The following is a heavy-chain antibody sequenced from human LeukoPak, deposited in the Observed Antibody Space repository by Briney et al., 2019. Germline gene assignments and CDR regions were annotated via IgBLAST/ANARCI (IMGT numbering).Heavy chain of an antibody. CDR3: ASTPSSSWFDP. D-gene: IGHD6-13*01. CDR2: IIPILGIA. J-gene: IGHJ5*02. V-gene: IGHV1-69*02. CDR1: GYTFTSYY. Sequence: SVKVSCKASGYTFTSYYMHWVRQAPGQGLEWMGRIIPILGIANYAQKFQGRVTITADKSTSTAYMELSSLRSEDTAVYYCASTPSSSWFDPWGQGTLVTVSS.